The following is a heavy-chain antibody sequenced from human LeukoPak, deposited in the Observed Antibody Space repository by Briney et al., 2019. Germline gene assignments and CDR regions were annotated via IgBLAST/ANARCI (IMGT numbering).Heavy chain of an antibody. V-gene: IGHV4-4*07. CDR2: LYGSATI. CDR1: GDSISDYY. J-gene: IGHJ6*02. D-gene: IGHD5-12*01. Sequence: PSETLSLTCNVFGDSISDYYWSWIRQPAGKGLEWIGRLYGSATIKYNPSLRSRPSLSGDTSKNQFSLKLSSVTAADTAVYYCAREARLASAAGLDVWGQGTMVTVS. CDR3: AREARLASAAGLDV.